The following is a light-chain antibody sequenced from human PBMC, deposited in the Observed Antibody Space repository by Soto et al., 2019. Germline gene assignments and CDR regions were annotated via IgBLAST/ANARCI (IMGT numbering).Light chain of an antibody. J-gene: IGKJ2*01. V-gene: IGKV3-20*01. Sequence: EIVLTQSPGTLSLSPGESATLSCRASQSVNSRFLAWYQHKPGQAPRLLIYAASTRATGIPDRFSGSASGTDFTLTISRLEPEDFAVYYCQQYGDSPPNTFGQGTKLVIK. CDR3: QQYGDSPPNT. CDR2: AAS. CDR1: QSVNSRF.